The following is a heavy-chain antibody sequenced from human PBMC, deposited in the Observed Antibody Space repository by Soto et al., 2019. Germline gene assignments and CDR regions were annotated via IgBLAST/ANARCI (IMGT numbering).Heavy chain of an antibody. Sequence: GGSLRLSCAASGFTFSSYSMNWVRQAPGKGLEWVSYISSSSSTIYYADSVKGRFTISRDNAKNSLYLQMNSLRDEDTAVYYCARGHDSSGYYYSVAFDIWGQGIMVTVSS. D-gene: IGHD3-22*01. CDR1: GFTFSSYS. CDR3: ARGHDSSGYYYSVAFDI. V-gene: IGHV3-48*02. CDR2: ISSSSSTI. J-gene: IGHJ3*02.